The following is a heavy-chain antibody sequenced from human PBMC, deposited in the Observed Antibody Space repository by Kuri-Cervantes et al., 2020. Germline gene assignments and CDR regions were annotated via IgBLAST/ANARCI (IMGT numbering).Heavy chain of an antibody. Sequence: ASVKVSCKASGYTFTSYAMHWVRQAPGQRLEWMGWINAGNGNTKYSQKFQGRVTITRDTSASTAYMELSSLRSEDTAVYYCARWPIVVVGAGTPEAFDIWGQGTMVTVSS. J-gene: IGHJ3*02. V-gene: IGHV1-3*01. CDR2: INAGNGNT. CDR3: ARWPIVVVGAGTPEAFDI. D-gene: IGHD2-15*01. CDR1: GYTFTSYA.